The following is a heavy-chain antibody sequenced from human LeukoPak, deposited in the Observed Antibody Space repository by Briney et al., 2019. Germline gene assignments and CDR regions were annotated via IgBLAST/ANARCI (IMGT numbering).Heavy chain of an antibody. CDR1: GGSFSGYH. CDR2: INHSGST. CDR3: ARDRYCSGTSCYIDY. J-gene: IGHJ4*02. Sequence: SETLSLTCAVYGGSFSGYHWSWIRQPPGKGLEWIGEINHSGSTNYNPSLKSRVTISVDTSKNQFSLKLSSVTAADTAVYYCARDRYCSGTSCYIDYWGQGTLVTVSS. V-gene: IGHV4-34*01. D-gene: IGHD2-2*02.